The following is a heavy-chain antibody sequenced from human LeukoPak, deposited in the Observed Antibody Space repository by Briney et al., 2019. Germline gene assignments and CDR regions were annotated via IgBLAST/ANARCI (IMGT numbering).Heavy chain of an antibody. V-gene: IGHV3-21*01. J-gene: IGHJ4*02. D-gene: IGHD4-17*01. Sequence: PGGSLRLSCSASRFTFSSYTMNWVRQAPGKGLEWVSSIDPSSTYIYYADSVKGRLTISRDNAQNSLYLQMNSLRAEDTAVYYCTRGSYGDYEYWGQGTLVTVSS. CDR3: TRGSYGDYEY. CDR1: RFTFSSYT. CDR2: IDPSSTYI.